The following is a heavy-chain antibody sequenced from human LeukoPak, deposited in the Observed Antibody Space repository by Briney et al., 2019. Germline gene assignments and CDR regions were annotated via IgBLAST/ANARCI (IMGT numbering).Heavy chain of an antibody. D-gene: IGHD3-16*01. Sequence: GESLKISCKGSGYSFTNYWIAWLRQMPGKGLEWMGIVYPDDSDGRYNPSFQGQVTISADKSISTAYLQWSSLEASDTAICYCARQSASVLTKTGGLYYFDFWGQGTLVTVSS. CDR1: GYSFTNYW. J-gene: IGHJ4*02. CDR2: VYPDDSDG. CDR3: ARQSASVLTKTGGLYYFDF. V-gene: IGHV5-51*01.